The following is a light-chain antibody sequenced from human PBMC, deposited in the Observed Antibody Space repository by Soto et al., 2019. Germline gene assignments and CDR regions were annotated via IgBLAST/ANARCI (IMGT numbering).Light chain of an antibody. CDR3: QQYVSSPWT. CDR1: QSISSW. J-gene: IGKJ1*01. Sequence: DIQMTQSPSTLSASVGDRVTITCRASQSISSWLAWYQQKPGKAPKLLIYKASSLESGVPSRFSGSGSGTEFTLTISSLQPDDFATFYCQQYVSSPWTFGQGTKVDIK. V-gene: IGKV1-5*03. CDR2: KAS.